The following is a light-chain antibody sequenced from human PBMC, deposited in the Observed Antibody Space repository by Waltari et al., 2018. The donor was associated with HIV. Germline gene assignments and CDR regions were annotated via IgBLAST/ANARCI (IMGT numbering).Light chain of an antibody. CDR2: EVS. Sequence: QSALTQPASVSGSPGQSITISCTGTSSDVGGYNYVSWYQQHPGKAPKLMIYEVSNRPSGVSNRFSGSKSGTTASLTISGLQADDEADYYCSSYTSSSNVVFGGGTKLTVL. CDR1: SSDVGGYNY. CDR3: SSYTSSSNVV. V-gene: IGLV2-14*01. J-gene: IGLJ2*01.